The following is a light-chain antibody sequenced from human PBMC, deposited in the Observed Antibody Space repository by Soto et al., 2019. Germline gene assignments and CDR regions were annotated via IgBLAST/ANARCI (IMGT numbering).Light chain of an antibody. CDR1: QSLNRRY. J-gene: IGKJ1*01. CDR3: QQYNDYSTWT. CDR2: DAS. V-gene: IGKV3-20*01. Sequence: EILLTQSPGTLSLSPGERATLSCRASQSLNRRYLAWYQQKPGQAPRLLIYDASNRATGIPSRFSGSGSGTEFTLTISSLQPDDFATYYCQQYNDYSTWTFGQGTKVDI.